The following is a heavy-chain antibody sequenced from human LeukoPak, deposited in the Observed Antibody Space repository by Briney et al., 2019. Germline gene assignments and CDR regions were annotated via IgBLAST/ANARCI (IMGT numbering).Heavy chain of an antibody. V-gene: IGHV3-23*01. Sequence: GGSLRLSCAASGFTFSSYAMSWVRQAPGKGLEWVSAISGSGGSTYYAAPVKGRFTISRDDSKNTLYLQMNSLKTEDTAVYYCTTLRPYIQPRWGQGTMVTVSS. J-gene: IGHJ3*01. D-gene: IGHD5-18*01. CDR1: GFTFSSYA. CDR3: TTLRPYIQPR. CDR2: ISGSGGST.